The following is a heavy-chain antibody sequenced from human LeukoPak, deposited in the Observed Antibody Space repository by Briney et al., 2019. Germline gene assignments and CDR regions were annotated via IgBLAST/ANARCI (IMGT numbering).Heavy chain of an antibody. J-gene: IGHJ2*01. Sequence: GGSLRLSCAASGFTFDDYAMHWVRQAPGKGLEWVSGISWNSGSIGYADSVKGRFTISRDNAKNSLYLQMNSLRAEDTAVYYCARLDTIFGVVTPFWYFDLWGRGTLVTVSS. CDR3: ARLDTIFGVVTPFWYFDL. CDR2: ISWNSGSI. V-gene: IGHV3-9*01. D-gene: IGHD3-3*01. CDR1: GFTFDDYA.